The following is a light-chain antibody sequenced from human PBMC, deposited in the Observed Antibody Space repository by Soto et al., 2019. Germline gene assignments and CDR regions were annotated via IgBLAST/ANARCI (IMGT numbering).Light chain of an antibody. J-gene: IGKJ1*01. CDR1: QSVNSN. CDR2: GAS. Sequence: EIVMTQSPATLSVSPGERATLSCRASQSVNSNLAWYQQKDGQAPRLLIYGASTRAPGIPARFSGSGSGPEFTLTISGLQSEDFAVSFFLQYHNWPPWTFGQRTKVAI. V-gene: IGKV3-15*01. CDR3: LQYHNWPPWT.